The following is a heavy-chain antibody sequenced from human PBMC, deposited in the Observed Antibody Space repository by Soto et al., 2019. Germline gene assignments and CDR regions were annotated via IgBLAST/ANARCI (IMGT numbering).Heavy chain of an antibody. CDR1: GFTFSSYA. CDR2: ISGSGGST. Sequence: GGSLRLSCAASGFTFSSYAMSWVRQAPGKGLEWVSGISGSGGSTYYADSVKGRFTISRDKSKNTLYLQMNSLRAEGTAIYYCAKELFGTTLYYCDYWGHGTLVTVSS. D-gene: IGHD4-17*01. J-gene: IGHJ4*01. CDR3: AKELFGTTLYYCDY. V-gene: IGHV3-23*01.